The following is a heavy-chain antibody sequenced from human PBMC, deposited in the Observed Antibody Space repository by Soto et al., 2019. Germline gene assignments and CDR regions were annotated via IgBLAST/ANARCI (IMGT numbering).Heavy chain of an antibody. D-gene: IGHD2-2*01. Sequence: QVQLVESGGGVVQPGRSLRLSCAAYRFIFSDCGLQWVRQAPGKGLEWVAVISYDGSNKYYADSVKGRFTISRDNSKNTLYLQMNSLRSEDTDVYYCAKDTIAWTEGNWLDPWGQGTLVTVPS. CDR1: RFIFSDCG. V-gene: IGHV3-30*18. CDR3: AKDTIAWTEGNWLDP. J-gene: IGHJ5*02. CDR2: ISYDGSNK.